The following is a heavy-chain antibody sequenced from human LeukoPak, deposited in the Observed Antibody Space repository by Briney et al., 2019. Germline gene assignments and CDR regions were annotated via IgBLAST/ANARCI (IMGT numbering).Heavy chain of an antibody. Sequence: SETLSLTCTVSGGSISSGSYYWGWIRQPPGKGLEWIGSIYYSGSTYYNPSLKSRVTISLDTSKNQFSLKLTSVTAADTAVYYCARDPGSSWPFDYWGQGTLVTVSS. CDR2: IYYSGST. V-gene: IGHV4-39*07. D-gene: IGHD6-13*01. CDR3: ARDPGSSWPFDY. J-gene: IGHJ4*02. CDR1: GGSISSGSYY.